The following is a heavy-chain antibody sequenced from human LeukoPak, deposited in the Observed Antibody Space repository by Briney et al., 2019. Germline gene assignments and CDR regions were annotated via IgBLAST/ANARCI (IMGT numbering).Heavy chain of an antibody. CDR3: ASGRSSGYLIS. J-gene: IGHJ4*02. D-gene: IGHD3-22*01. CDR2: ISSSSSYI. V-gene: IGHV3-21*01. CDR1: GFTFSSYA. Sequence: GGSLRLSCAASGFTFSSYAMSWVRQAPGKGLEWVSSISSSSSYIYYADSVKGRFTISRDNAKNSLYLQMNSLRAEDTAVYYCASGRSSGYLISWGQGTLVTVSS.